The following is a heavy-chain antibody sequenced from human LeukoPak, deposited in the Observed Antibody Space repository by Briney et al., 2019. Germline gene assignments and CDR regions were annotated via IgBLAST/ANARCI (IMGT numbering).Heavy chain of an antibody. CDR1: GGTFSSYA. CDR2: IIPILGSP. J-gene: IGHJ4*02. V-gene: IGHV1-69*10. CDR3: GRDRDGYNDY. Sequence: SVKVSCKASGGTFSSYAISWVRQAPGQGLEWLGGIIPILGSPNYAQRFQDRLTITADTSTKTVYMELSSLTSEDTAVYYCGRDRDGYNDYWGQGTLVTVSS. D-gene: IGHD5-24*01.